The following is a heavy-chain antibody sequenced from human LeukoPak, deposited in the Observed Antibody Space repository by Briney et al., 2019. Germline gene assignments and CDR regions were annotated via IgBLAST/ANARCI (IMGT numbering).Heavy chain of an antibody. CDR1: GVSINDYF. V-gene: IGHV4-59*12. J-gene: IGHJ4*02. D-gene: IGHD3-9*01. Sequence: SETLSLTCTVSGVSINDYFWNWIRQTPGKGLEWIGTIHYSGSTYYNPSLKSRVTISVDTSQNQFSLKLSSVTAADTAVYYCARGYDNFAYWGQGTLVTVSS. CDR2: IHYSGST. CDR3: ARGYDNFAY.